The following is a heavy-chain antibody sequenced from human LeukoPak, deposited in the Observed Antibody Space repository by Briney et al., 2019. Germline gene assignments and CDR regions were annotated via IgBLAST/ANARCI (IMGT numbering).Heavy chain of an antibody. Sequence: GGSLRLPCAASGFTFSSYNMNWVRQAPGKGLEWVSSISSSSSYIYYADSVKGRFTISRDNAKNSLYLQMHSLRAEDTAVYYCNGDNWNDGLVDYWGQGTLVTVSS. CDR1: GFTFSSYN. CDR2: ISSSSSYI. D-gene: IGHD1-1*01. V-gene: IGHV3-21*01. J-gene: IGHJ4*02. CDR3: NGDNWNDGLVDY.